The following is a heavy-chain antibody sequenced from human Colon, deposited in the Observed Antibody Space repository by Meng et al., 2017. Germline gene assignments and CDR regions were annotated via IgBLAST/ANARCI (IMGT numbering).Heavy chain of an antibody. CDR1: GGSINSASYY. CDR2: IHSSGNT. Sequence: QVQLQESGPGVVKPSQPLSLPGTHSGGSINSASYYWNWIRQSPGKGLEWLGYIHSSGNTYYTPSLKSRLTMSLDTSKNQFSLRLTSVTAADTAVYYCARNPVIPDARTFDFWGQGALVTVSS. J-gene: IGHJ4*02. V-gene: IGHV4-30-4*01. CDR3: ARNPVIPDARTFDF. D-gene: IGHD2-2*01.